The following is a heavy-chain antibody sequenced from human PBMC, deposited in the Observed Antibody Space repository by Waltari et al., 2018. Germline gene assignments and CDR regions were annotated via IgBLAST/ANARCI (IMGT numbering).Heavy chain of an antibody. CDR2: ISYDGSNK. Sequence: QVQLVESGGGVVQPGRSLRLSCAASGFTFSSYAMHWVRRAPGKGLEWVAVISYDGSNKYYADSVKGRFTISRDNSKNTLYLQMNSLRAEDTAVYYCARGGVDIVATISNWGQGTLVTVSS. D-gene: IGHD5-12*01. V-gene: IGHV3-30*01. CDR1: GFTFSSYA. CDR3: ARGGVDIVATISN. J-gene: IGHJ4*02.